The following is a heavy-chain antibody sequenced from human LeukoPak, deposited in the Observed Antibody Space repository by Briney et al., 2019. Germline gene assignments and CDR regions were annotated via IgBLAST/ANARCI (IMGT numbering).Heavy chain of an antibody. CDR2: ISSSSSYT. J-gene: IGHJ4*02. Sequence: GGSLRLSCAASGFTFSDYYMSWIRQAPGKGLGWVSYISSSSSYTNYADSVKGRFTISRDNAKNSLYLQMNNLRAEDTAVYYCARSVSDGSCCPVDYWGQGTLVTVSS. CDR1: GFTFSDYY. CDR3: ARSVSDGSCCPVDY. V-gene: IGHV3-11*06. D-gene: IGHD2-15*01.